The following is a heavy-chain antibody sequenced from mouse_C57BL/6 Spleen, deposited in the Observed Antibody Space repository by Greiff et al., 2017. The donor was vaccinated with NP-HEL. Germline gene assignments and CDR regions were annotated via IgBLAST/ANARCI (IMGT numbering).Heavy chain of an antibody. CDR1: GYTFTEYT. CDR2: FYPGSGSI. CDR3: AGHEDRGSYGSIGFAY. J-gene: IGHJ3*01. D-gene: IGHD1-1*01. Sequence: VQLQQSGAELVKPGASVKLSCKASGYTFTEYTIHWVKQRSGQGLEWIGWFYPGSGSIKYNEKFKDKATLTADKSSSTVYMELSRFTSEDSAVYFGAGHEDRGSYGSIGFAYWGQGTLVTVSA. V-gene: IGHV1-62-2*01.